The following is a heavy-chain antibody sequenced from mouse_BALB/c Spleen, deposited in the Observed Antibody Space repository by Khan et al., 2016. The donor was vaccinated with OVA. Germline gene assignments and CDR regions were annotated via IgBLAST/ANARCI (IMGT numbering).Heavy chain of an antibody. CDR2: INPHIGET. D-gene: IGHD1-1*01. J-gene: IGHJ2*01. CDR3: ARVYGSDFDY. Sequence: VQLQQSGPELVKPGASVKISCKASGYSFTGYFMNWVMQSHGKSLEWIGRINPHIGETFYNPKFKDKATLTVDESSSTAHMELRSLASADSAVYYCARVYGSDFDYWGQGTTLTVSS. V-gene: IGHV1-20*02. CDR1: GYSFTGYF.